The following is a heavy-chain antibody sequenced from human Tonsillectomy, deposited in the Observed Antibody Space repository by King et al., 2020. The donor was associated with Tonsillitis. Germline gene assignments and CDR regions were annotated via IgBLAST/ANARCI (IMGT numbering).Heavy chain of an antibody. J-gene: IGHJ4*02. CDR2: IKPDGNEK. CDR1: GFAFSSYN. CDR3: VGNWN. Sequence: VQLVESGGDLVQPGGSLRLSCTTSGFAFSSYNMHWVRQAPGKGLEWVATIKPDGNEKNYVGSVRGRFPISRDNAKNSVYLQMNSLRDEDTAVYYCVGNWNWGQGTLVTVSS. D-gene: IGHD1-1*01. V-gene: IGHV3-7*01.